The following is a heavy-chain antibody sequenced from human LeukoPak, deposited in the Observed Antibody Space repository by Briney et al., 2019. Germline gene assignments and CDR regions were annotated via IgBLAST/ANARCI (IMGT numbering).Heavy chain of an antibody. V-gene: IGHV1-46*01. CDR1: GYTFTSYY. CDR2: INPSGGST. Sequence: LVASVKVSCKASGYTFTSYYMHWVRQAPGQGLEWMGIINPSGGSTSYAQKFQGRVTMTRDTSTSTVYMELSSLRSEDTAVYYCARDVVDYDFWSGYYTDGNYYYYMDVWGKGTTVTVSS. D-gene: IGHD3-3*01. J-gene: IGHJ6*03. CDR3: ARDVVDYDFWSGYYTDGNYYYYMDV.